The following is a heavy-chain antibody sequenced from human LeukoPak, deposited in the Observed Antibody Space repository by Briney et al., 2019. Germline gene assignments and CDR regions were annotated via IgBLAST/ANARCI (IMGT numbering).Heavy chain of an antibody. D-gene: IGHD3-10*01. Sequence: GGSLRLSCAASGFTFSSYWMSWVRQAPGKGLEWVANIKQDGSEKYYEDSVKGRFTISRDNAKNSLYLQMNSLRAEDTAVYYCARGGLGWFGGADSWFDPWGQGALVTVSS. CDR2: IKQDGSEK. CDR1: GFTFSSYW. J-gene: IGHJ5*02. CDR3: ARGGLGWFGGADSWFDP. V-gene: IGHV3-7*03.